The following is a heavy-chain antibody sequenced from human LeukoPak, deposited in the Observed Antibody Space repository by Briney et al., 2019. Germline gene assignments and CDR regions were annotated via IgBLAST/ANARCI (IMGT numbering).Heavy chain of an antibody. J-gene: IGHJ4*02. Sequence: SETLSLTCTVSGYSISSGYYWGWIRQPPGKGLEWIGSIHHSGSTYYNPSLKSRVTISVDTSKKKFSLKLSSVTAADTAIYYCARAETYSSGWYDAFFDYWGQGTLVTVSS. CDR3: ARAETYSSGWYDAFFDY. V-gene: IGHV4-38-2*02. CDR1: GYSISSGYY. D-gene: IGHD6-19*01. CDR2: IHHSGST.